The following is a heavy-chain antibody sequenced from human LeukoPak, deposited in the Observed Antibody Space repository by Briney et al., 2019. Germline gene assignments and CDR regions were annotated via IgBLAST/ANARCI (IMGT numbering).Heavy chain of an antibody. CDR2: IFRDGTA. J-gene: IGHJ4*02. CDR3: ARNLIPEQLVVNF. Sequence: SETLSLTCTVSGYSIRSGYYWGWIRQPPGKGPEWIGSIFRDGTAYYNPSLKSRVSISVDTSRNQFSLNLQSVTPEDTAVYYCARNLIPEQLVVNFWGQGTLVTVSS. D-gene: IGHD6-13*01. CDR1: GYSIRSGYY. V-gene: IGHV4-38-2*02.